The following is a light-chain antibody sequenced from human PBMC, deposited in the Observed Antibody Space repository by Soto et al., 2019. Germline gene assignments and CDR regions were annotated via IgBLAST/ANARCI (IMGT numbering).Light chain of an antibody. CDR2: GDR. Sequence: SYELTQPPSVSVAPGQTASITCGGDNIGIKAVHWYKQKAGQAPELVVYGDRDRPSGIPGRFSGSNSGSTATLTISRVEAGDEADYYCQVRESPSDHSVAFGGGTKVTV. CDR3: QVRESPSDHSVA. V-gene: IGLV3-21*02. J-gene: IGLJ3*02. CDR1: NIGIKA.